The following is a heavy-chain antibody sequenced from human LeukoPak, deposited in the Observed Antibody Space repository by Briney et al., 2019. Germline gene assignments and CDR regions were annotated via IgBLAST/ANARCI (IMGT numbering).Heavy chain of an antibody. Sequence: PGEPLRLSCAASGFTFRNSGMHWVRQAPGKGLEWVAVIWYDGSNEYYADAVKGRFIISRDNSKNTVHLQMNSLRVEDTSVYYCAREISIFVNAFDLWGQGTLVAVSS. V-gene: IGHV3-33*01. J-gene: IGHJ3*01. CDR2: IWYDGSNE. CDR3: AREISIFVNAFDL. CDR1: GFTFRNSG.